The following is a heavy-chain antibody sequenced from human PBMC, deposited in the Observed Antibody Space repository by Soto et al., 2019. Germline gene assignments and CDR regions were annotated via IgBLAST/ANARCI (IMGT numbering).Heavy chain of an antibody. V-gene: IGHV3-23*01. CDR1: GFTFSSYA. CDR3: AKGRTGYSSSPNWFDP. CDR2: ISGSGGST. Sequence: EVQLLESGGGLVQPGGSLRLSCAASGFTFSSYAMSWVRQAPGKGLEWVSAISGSGGSTYYADSVKGRFTISRDNSKNTRYLQMNSLRAEDTAVYYCAKGRTGYSSSPNWFDPWGQGTLVTVSS. D-gene: IGHD6-13*01. J-gene: IGHJ5*02.